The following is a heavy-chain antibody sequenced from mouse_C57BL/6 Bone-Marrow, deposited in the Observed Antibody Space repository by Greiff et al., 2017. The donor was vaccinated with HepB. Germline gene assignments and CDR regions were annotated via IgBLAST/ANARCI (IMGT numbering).Heavy chain of an antibody. CDR3: ARGGYYSNSTWFAY. CDR2: INPNNGGT. D-gene: IGHD2-5*01. Sequence: FQLQQSVPELVKPGASVKIPCKASGYTFTDYNMDWVKQSHGKSLEWIGDINPNNGGTIYNQKFKGKATLTVDKSSSTAYMELRSLTSEDTAVYYCARGGYYSNSTWFAYWGQGTLVTVSA. J-gene: IGHJ3*01. V-gene: IGHV1-18*01. CDR1: GYTFTDYN.